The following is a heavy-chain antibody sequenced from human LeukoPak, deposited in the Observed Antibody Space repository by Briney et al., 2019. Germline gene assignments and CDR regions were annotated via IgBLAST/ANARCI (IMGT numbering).Heavy chain of an antibody. D-gene: IGHD3-10*01. J-gene: IGHJ3*02. Sequence: ASVKVSCKASGYTFTGYYMHWVRQAPGQGLEWMGWINPNSGGTNYAQKFQGWVTMTRDTSISTAYMELSRLRSDDTAVYYCARSRQGGLYYYGSGTVKAPDAFDIWGQGTMVAVSS. CDR3: ARSRQGGLYYYGSGTVKAPDAFDI. CDR2: INPNSGGT. V-gene: IGHV1-2*04. CDR1: GYTFTGYY.